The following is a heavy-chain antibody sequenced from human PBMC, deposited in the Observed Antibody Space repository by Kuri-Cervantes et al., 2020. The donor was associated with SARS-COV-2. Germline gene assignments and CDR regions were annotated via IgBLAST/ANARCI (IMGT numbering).Heavy chain of an antibody. D-gene: IGHD1-26*01. CDR2: IYTSGST. J-gene: IGHJ5*02. Sequence: SETLSLTCTVSGGSISSSSYYWGWIRQPAGKGLEWIGRIYTSGSTNYNPSLKSRVTISVDTSKNQFSLKLSSVTAADTAVYYCARGRELRGTSAFDPWGQGTLVTVSS. V-gene: IGHV4-61*02. CDR1: GGSISSSSYY. CDR3: ARGRELRGTSAFDP.